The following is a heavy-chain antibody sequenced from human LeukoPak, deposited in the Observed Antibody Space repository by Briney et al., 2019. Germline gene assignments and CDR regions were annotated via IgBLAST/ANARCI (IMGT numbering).Heavy chain of an antibody. CDR1: GFTFSRSV. V-gene: IGHV3-33*01. CDR3: ARDTTEGVLSLDV. J-gene: IGHJ6*02. CDR2: IWYDGSKQ. D-gene: IGHD2-8*01. Sequence: GRSLRLSCAASGFTFSRSVMHWVRQAPGKGPEWLTDIWYDGSKQYYAESVKGRFTISRDNSKNTLDLQMSSLRVEDTSVYYCARDTTEGVLSLDVWGQGTTVTVSS.